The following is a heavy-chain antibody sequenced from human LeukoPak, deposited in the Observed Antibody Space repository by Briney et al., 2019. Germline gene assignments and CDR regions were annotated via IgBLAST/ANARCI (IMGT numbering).Heavy chain of an antibody. V-gene: IGHV3-33*01. CDR1: GFTFSSYG. CDR2: IWYDGSNK. CDR3: ARGKPAATYYYYGMDV. J-gene: IGHJ6*02. Sequence: GGSLRLSCAASGFTFSSYGMHWVRQAPGKGLEWVAVIWYDGSNKYYADSVKGRFTISRDNSKNTLYLQMNSLRAEDTAVYYCARGKPAATYYYYGMDVWGQGTTVTVSS. D-gene: IGHD2-2*01.